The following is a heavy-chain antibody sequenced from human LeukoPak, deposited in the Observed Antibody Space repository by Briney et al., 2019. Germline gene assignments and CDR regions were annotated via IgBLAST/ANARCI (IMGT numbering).Heavy chain of an antibody. Sequence: SDTLSLTCAAYGGTFSGYYWSWIRQPPGKGLEWIGEINHSGSTNYNPSLKSRVTISVDTSKNQFSLKLSSVTAADTAVYYCARGSIAEYWGQGTLVTVSS. J-gene: IGHJ4*02. V-gene: IGHV4-34*01. CDR1: GGTFSGYY. D-gene: IGHD6-6*01. CDR3: ARGSIAEY. CDR2: INHSGST.